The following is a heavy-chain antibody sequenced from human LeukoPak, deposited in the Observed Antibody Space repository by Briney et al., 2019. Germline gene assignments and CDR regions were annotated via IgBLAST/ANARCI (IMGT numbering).Heavy chain of an antibody. J-gene: IGHJ2*01. CDR3: AKDGYYDSSAYYYVRYFDL. CDR1: GFTFSIYG. D-gene: IGHD3-22*01. CDR2: MSGSGGST. V-gene: IGHV3-23*01. Sequence: GGTLRLSCAASGFTFSIYGMSWVRQAPGRGLEWVSAMSGSGGSTYYADSVKGRFTISRDNSKNTLYLQMNSLRAEDTAVYYCAKDGYYDSSAYYYVRYFDLWGRGTLVTVSS.